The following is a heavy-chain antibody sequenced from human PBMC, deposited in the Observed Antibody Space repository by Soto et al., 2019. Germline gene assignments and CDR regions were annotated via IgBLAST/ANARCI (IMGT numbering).Heavy chain of an antibody. J-gene: IGHJ6*02. CDR3: ASGYHFLSGYYRPPGLEL. Sequence: EMQLVESGGGLGQPGGSLRLSCAASDFSISTFWMHWVRQGPGKALVWVSRINGDATTTEYADSVKGLFTVSRDNAKNTVYLQMYTLRAEDTALYYCASGYHFLSGYYRPPGLELWCQGTAVTVSS. CDR1: DFSISTFW. CDR2: INGDATTT. V-gene: IGHV3-74*01. D-gene: IGHD3-3*01.